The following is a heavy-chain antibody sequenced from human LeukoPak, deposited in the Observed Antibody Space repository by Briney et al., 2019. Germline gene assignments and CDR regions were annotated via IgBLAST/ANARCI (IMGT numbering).Heavy chain of an antibody. Sequence: ASVKLSCKASGYTLTNYAIFWVRQAPGQRLEWMGWDSGGNGHTKYSQKFQGRLTLTRDTSATTAYMELGSLRPEDTTVYYCARGIWSESGWYHLDHWGQGTVVTVSS. V-gene: IGHV1-3*01. CDR1: GYTLTNYA. J-gene: IGHJ4*02. CDR3: ARGIWSESGWYHLDH. D-gene: IGHD6-19*01. CDR2: DSGGNGHT.